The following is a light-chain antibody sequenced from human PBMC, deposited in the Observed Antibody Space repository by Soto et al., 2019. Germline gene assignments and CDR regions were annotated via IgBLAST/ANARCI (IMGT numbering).Light chain of an antibody. CDR3: QPYDNRPLT. Sequence: DIQMTQSPSSLSASVGDRVTITCQASQDISNYLNLYQQKPGKAPKLLNYDASNLETGVPSSLSGSGPGTDFTFTISSLQPEDIATYYCQPYDNRPLTFGGGTKVESK. CDR2: DAS. CDR1: QDISNY. J-gene: IGKJ4*01. V-gene: IGKV1-33*01.